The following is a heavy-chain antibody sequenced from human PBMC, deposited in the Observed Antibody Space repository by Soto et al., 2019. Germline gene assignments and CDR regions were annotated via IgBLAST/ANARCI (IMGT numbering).Heavy chain of an antibody. Sequence: ASVKVSCKASGYTFTSYYMHWVRQAPGQGLEWMGIINPSGGSTSYAQKFQVRVTMTRDTSTSTVYMQLSSLRSEDTAVYYCAREIKVATIAMGFYYGMDVWGQGTTVTVSS. J-gene: IGHJ6*02. D-gene: IGHD5-12*01. CDR2: INPSGGST. V-gene: IGHV1-46*01. CDR1: GYTFTSYY. CDR3: AREIKVATIAMGFYYGMDV.